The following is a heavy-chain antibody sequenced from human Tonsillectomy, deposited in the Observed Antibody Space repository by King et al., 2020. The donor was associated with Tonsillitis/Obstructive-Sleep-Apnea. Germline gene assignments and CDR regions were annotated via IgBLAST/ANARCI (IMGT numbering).Heavy chain of an antibody. CDR2: IKQDGSEK. Sequence: EVQLVESGGGLVQPGGSLRLSCAASGFTFSSYWMSWVRQAPGKGLEWVANIKQDGSEKYSVDSVKGRFTISRDNAKNSLYLQMNSLRPEDTAVYYCAREFLDDFWSGYSYYYYMDVWGKGTTVTVSS. CDR3: AREFLDDFWSGYSYYYYMDV. D-gene: IGHD3-3*01. V-gene: IGHV3-7*01. CDR1: GFTFSSYW. J-gene: IGHJ6*03.